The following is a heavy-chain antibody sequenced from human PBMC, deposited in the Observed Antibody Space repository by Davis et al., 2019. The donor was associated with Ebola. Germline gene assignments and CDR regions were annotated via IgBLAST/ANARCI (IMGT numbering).Heavy chain of an antibody. CDR2: ISYDGSNK. CDR1: GFTFSSYG. J-gene: IGHJ4*02. D-gene: IGHD3-3*01. CDR3: VKGVPQDDFWSGLEDY. Sequence: GESLKISCAASGFTFSSYGMHWVRQAPGKGLEWVAVISYDGSNKYYADSVKGRFTISRDNSKNTLYLQMNSLRAEDTAVYYCVKGVPQDDFWSGLEDYWGQGTLVTVSS. V-gene: IGHV3-30*18.